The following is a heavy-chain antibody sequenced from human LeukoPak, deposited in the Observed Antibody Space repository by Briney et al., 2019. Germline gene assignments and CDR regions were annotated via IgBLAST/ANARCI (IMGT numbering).Heavy chain of an antibody. D-gene: IGHD6-19*01. J-gene: IGHJ6*02. CDR2: ISYDGSNK. Sequence: SGGSLRLSCAASGFTFSSYGMHWVRQAPGKGLEWVAVISYDGSNKYYADSVKSRFTISRDNSKNTLYLQMNSLRAEDTAVYYCMAVAADGFWYYYYGMDVWGQGTTVTVSS. V-gene: IGHV3-30*03. CDR3: MAVAADGFWYYYYGMDV. CDR1: GFTFSSYG.